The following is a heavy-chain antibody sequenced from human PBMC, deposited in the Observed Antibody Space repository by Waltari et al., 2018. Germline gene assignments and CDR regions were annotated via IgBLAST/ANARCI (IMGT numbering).Heavy chain of an antibody. CDR1: GDSISNSNW. CDR3: AKAGLNTVTEGYFDY. J-gene: IGHJ4*02. V-gene: IGHV4-4*02. CDR2: IYHYGSA. D-gene: IGHD4-17*01. Sequence: QVQLQESGPGLVKPSGTLYLTCTVSGDSISNSNWWSWVRQPPGKGLEWIGEIYHYGSANYNPSLKSRVTISVDKSKNQFSLKVNSVTAADTAVYFCAKAGLNTVTEGYFDYWGQGTLVTVSS.